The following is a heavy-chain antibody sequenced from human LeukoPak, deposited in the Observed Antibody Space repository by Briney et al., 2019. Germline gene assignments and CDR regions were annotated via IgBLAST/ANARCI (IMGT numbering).Heavy chain of an antibody. CDR3: SRGTMTAKPADF. CDR2: IYYSGNT. J-gene: IGHJ4*02. Sequence: SETLSLTCSVSGVPINSRDYYWTWIRQPPGKGLEWVGRIYYSGNTYYNPSLQRRVTISVDTSRDYFSLTLSSVTAADTALYFCSRGTMTAKPADFWGQGTLVTVSS. V-gene: IGHV4-39*01. D-gene: IGHD3-10*01. CDR1: GVPINSRDYY.